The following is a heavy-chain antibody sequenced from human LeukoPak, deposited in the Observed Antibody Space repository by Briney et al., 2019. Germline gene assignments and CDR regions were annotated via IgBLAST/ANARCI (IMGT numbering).Heavy chain of an antibody. Sequence: GGSLRLSCAASGFTFSSYAMTWVRQAPGKGLEWVSGISGSGASTYYADSVKGRFTISRDNSKSTMYLEVNSLRAEDTAVYYCAKQTEYNSNSPYHYWGQGTLVTVSS. J-gene: IGHJ1*01. V-gene: IGHV3-23*01. D-gene: IGHD5-24*01. CDR3: AKQTEYNSNSPYHY. CDR1: GFTFSSYA. CDR2: ISGSGAST.